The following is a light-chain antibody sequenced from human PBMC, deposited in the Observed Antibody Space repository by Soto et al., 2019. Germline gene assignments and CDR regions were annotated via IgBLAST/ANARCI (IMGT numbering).Light chain of an antibody. Sequence: AIQMTQSPSSLSASVGDRVTISCRASQGIRNDLAWYQQKPGKAPKLLIFAASNLQSGVPSRFSGSGSGTDFTLTISRLQPEDFATYYSLQLYNFSWTFGQGTKVEIK. CDR3: LQLYNFSWT. J-gene: IGKJ1*01. CDR1: QGIRND. CDR2: AAS. V-gene: IGKV1-6*01.